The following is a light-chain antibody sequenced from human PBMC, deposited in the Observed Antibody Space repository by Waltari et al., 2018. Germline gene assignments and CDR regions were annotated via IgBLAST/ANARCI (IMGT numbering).Light chain of an antibody. CDR3: NSYAGSSSWV. CDR1: SSDVGFYNY. Sequence: QSALTQPASVSGSPGQSITISCTGTSSDVGFYNYASWYQQHPGKAPKLIIYDGSERPSGVSDRFSGSKSGNTASLTISGLQAEDEADYYCNSYAGSSSWVFGGGTKLTVL. J-gene: IGLJ3*02. CDR2: DGS. V-gene: IGLV2-14*01.